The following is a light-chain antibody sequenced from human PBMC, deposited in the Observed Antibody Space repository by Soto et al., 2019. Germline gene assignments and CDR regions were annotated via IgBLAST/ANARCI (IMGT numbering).Light chain of an antibody. Sequence: EIVLTQSPGTLSLSPGERVTLSCRASQSISNNHLAWYQQKPGQAPRLLIHGTSNRATGIPDRFSGSGSGTDFTLTFSRLEPEDFAVHYCEYYGTSIIFGGGTKVEIK. CDR1: QSISNNH. V-gene: IGKV3-20*01. J-gene: IGKJ4*01. CDR2: GTS. CDR3: EYYGTSII.